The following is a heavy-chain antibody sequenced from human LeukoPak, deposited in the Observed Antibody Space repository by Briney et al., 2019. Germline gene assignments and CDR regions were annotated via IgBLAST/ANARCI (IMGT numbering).Heavy chain of an antibody. Sequence: GGSLRLSCAASGFTFSSYSMNWVRQAPGKGLEWVSSISSSSSYIYYADSVKGRFTISRDNAKNSLYLQMNSLRAEDTAVYYCARMRLWFGELLSFDYWGQGTLVTVSS. D-gene: IGHD3-10*01. J-gene: IGHJ4*02. CDR1: GFTFSSYS. CDR2: ISSSSSYI. CDR3: ARMRLWFGELLSFDY. V-gene: IGHV3-21*01.